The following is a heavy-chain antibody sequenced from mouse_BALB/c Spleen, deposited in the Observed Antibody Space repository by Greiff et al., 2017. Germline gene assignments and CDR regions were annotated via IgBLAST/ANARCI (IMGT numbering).Heavy chain of an antibody. V-gene: IGHV5-17*02. Sequence: EVKLVESGGGLVQPGGSRKLSCAASGFTFSSFGMHWVRQAPEKGLEWVAYISSGSSTIYYADTVKGRFTISRDNPKNTLFLQMTSLRSEDTAMYYCARGGNYGYYAMDYWGQGTSVTVSS. D-gene: IGHD2-1*01. CDR2: ISSGSSTI. J-gene: IGHJ4*01. CDR1: GFTFSSFG. CDR3: ARGGNYGYYAMDY.